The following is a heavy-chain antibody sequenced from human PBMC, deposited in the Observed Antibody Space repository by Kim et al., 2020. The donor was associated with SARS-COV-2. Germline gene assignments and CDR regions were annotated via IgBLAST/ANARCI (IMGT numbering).Heavy chain of an antibody. V-gene: IGHV4-34*01. CDR1: GGSFSGYY. D-gene: IGHD6-19*01. CDR3: AIRGYSSGWFDFDY. J-gene: IGHJ4*02. Sequence: SETLSLTCAVYGGSFSGYYWSWIRQPPGKGLEWIGEINHSGSTNYNPSLKSRVTISVDTSKNQFSLKLSSVTAADTAVYYCAIRGYSSGWFDFDYWGQGTLVTVSS. CDR2: INHSGST.